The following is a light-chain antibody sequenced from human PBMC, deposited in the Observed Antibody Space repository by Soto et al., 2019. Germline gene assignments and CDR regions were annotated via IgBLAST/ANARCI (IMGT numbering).Light chain of an antibody. J-gene: IGKJ1*01. V-gene: IGKV1-5*01. CDR1: QSISSW. CDR3: QQYDNWPWT. Sequence: GDRVTITCRASQSISSWLAWYQQKPGKAPKLLIYDASSLESGVPSRFSGSGSGTEFTLTISSLQSEDFAVYYCQQYDNWPWTFGQGTKVDIK. CDR2: DAS.